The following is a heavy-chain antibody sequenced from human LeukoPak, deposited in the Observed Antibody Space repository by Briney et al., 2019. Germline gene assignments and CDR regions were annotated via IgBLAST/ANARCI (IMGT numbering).Heavy chain of an antibody. CDR3: ARHVSGSYRSVSDY. V-gene: IGHV5-51*01. D-gene: IGHD1-26*01. J-gene: IGHJ4*02. CDR2: IYPGDSDT. Sequence: GESLKISWGGSGYSYTSYRIGWVGQMPGKGLEWMGMIYPGDSDTRYSPSFQGQVTISADKSISTAYLQWSSLKASDTAMYYLARHVSGSYRSVSDYWGQGTLVTVSS. CDR1: GYSYTSYR.